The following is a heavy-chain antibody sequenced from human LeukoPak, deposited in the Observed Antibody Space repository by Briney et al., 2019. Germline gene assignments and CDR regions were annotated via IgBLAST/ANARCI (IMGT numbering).Heavy chain of an antibody. Sequence: PSETLSLTCTVSGVSISTYHWSWIRQPAGKGLEWIGRIHSGGSTNYDPSLKSRVTMSIDTSKNQFSLKVTSVTAADTAVYYCARDGLYSNGYSYFDFWGQGTLVTVSS. V-gene: IGHV4-4*07. CDR3: ARDGLYSNGYSYFDF. J-gene: IGHJ4*02. CDR1: GVSISTYH. D-gene: IGHD5-18*01. CDR2: IHSGGST.